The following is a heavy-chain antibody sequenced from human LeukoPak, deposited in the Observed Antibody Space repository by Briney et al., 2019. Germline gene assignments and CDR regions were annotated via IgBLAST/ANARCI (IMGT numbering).Heavy chain of an antibody. V-gene: IGHV3-66*02. CDR1: GFTVSSNY. CDR3: ARDKWELPFYYYGMDV. CDR2: IYSGGST. D-gene: IGHD1-26*01. Sequence: GGSLRLSCAASGFTVSSNYWSWVRQAPGKGLEWASVIYSGGSTYYADSVKGRFTISRDNSKNTLYLQMNSLRAEDTAVYYCARDKWELPFYYYGMDVWGQGTTVTVSS. J-gene: IGHJ6*02.